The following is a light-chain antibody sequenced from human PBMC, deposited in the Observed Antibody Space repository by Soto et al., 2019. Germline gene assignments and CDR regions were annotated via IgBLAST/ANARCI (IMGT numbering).Light chain of an antibody. CDR2: DND. CDR3: GTWDSSLSAGV. J-gene: IGLJ1*01. CDR1: SSNIENNY. V-gene: IGLV1-51*01. Sequence: QSVLTQPPSISATPGQKVTISCSGSSSNIENNYVSWYQQVPGTAPKLLIYDNDERPSGIPDRFSGSKSGTSATLGITGLQTGDEADYYCGTWDSSLSAGVFGTWTKVTVL.